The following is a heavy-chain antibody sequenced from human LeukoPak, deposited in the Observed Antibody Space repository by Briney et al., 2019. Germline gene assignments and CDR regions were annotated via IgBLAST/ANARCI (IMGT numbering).Heavy chain of an antibody. CDR1: GGSISSYY. V-gene: IGHV4-59*01. CDR3: ARGPPLLWFGELLRWYYFDY. J-gene: IGHJ4*02. D-gene: IGHD3-10*01. Sequence: KPSETLSLTCTVSGGSISSYYWSWIRQPPGKGLEWIGYIYYSGSTNYNPSLKSRVTISVDTSKNQFSLKLSSVTAADTAVYYCARGPPLLWFGELLRWYYFDYWGQGTLVTVSS. CDR2: IYYSGST.